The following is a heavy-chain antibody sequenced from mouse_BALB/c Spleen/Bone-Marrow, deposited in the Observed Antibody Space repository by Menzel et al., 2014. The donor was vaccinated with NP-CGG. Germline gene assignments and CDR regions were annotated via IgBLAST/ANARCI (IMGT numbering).Heavy chain of an antibody. V-gene: IGHV14-3*02. CDR1: GFNIKDTY. CDR3: VRAARTFDY. CDR2: IDPANADT. D-gene: IGHD3-1*01. J-gene: IGHJ2*01. Sequence: EVQVVESGAELVKPGASVKLSCTASGFNIKDTYIHWVKQRPEQGLEWIGRIDPANADTKYGPKFQGKATITADTSSNTVYLQFISLTSEDTALYYCVRAARTFDYWGQGTTLTVSS.